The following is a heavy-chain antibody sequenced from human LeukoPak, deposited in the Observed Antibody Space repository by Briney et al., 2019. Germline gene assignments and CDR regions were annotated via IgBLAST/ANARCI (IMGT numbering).Heavy chain of an antibody. Sequence: GGSLRLSCAASGFTFSTYSMNWVRQAPGKGLEWVSSISYSSTYIYYADSVKGRFTISRDNAKNSLYLQMNSLGAEDTAVYYCARDRVVYGDSPNFDYWGQGTLVTVSS. V-gene: IGHV3-21*01. CDR3: ARDRVVYGDSPNFDY. D-gene: IGHD4-17*01. CDR1: GFTFSTYS. CDR2: ISYSSTYI. J-gene: IGHJ4*02.